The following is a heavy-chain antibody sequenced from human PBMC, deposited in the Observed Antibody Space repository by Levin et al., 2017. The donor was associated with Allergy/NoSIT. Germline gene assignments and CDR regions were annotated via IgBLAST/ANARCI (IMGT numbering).Heavy chain of an antibody. J-gene: IGHJ6*02. CDR3: ERAGAPGGSSTRFTMDV. D-gene: IGHD2-2*01. CDR1: GGDVSTHH. Sequence: ASVKVSCKVSGGDVSTHHIIWVRQAPGQGLEWMGRIIPILDMSNYAQKFQGRVTITADKSTSTAYMELSSLRSEDTAVYYCERAGAPGGSSTRFTMDVWGQGTTVTVSS. CDR2: IIPILDMS. V-gene: IGHV1-69*04.